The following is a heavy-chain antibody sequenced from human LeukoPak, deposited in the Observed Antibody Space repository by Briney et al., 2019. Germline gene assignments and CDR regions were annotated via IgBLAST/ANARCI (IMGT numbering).Heavy chain of an antibody. CDR3: ARSRGAGPGAYFGY. CDR1: GSTFSDEY. CDR2: ISNSGSYT. D-gene: IGHD6-19*01. Sequence: GGSLRLSCAASGSTFSDEYMSWIRQAPGKGLEWVSYISNSGSYTNYADSVKGRFTISRDNAKNSLYLQMNSLRAEDTAVYYCARSRGAGPGAYFGYWGQGTLITVSS. V-gene: IGHV3-11*03. J-gene: IGHJ4*02.